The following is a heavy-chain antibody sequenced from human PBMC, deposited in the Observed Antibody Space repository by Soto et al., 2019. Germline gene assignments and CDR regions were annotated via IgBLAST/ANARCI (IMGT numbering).Heavy chain of an antibody. V-gene: IGHV4-34*01. CDR2: INHTGGT. D-gene: IGHD2-21*01. J-gene: IGHJ5*01. CDR1: GGSVNGYY. Sequence: SETLSLTCAVYGGSVNGYYWNWIRQPPGKGLEWIGEINHTGGTNYNPSLKSRVTMTVDTSKNQFSLRLSSVTAAATAIYYYAPRIMVFGLLLPPFDSWGQGTQVTVSS. CDR3: APRIMVFGLLLPPFDS.